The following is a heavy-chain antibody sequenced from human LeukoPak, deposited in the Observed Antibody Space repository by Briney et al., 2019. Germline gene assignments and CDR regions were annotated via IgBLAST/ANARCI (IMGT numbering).Heavy chain of an antibody. CDR2: INHSGST. CDR1: GGSFSGYY. D-gene: IGHD3-9*01. V-gene: IGHV4-34*01. CDR3: ARGIYYDILTGYYTSYYYGMDV. J-gene: IGHJ6*02. Sequence: SETLSLTCAVYGGSFSGYYWSWIRQPPGKGLEWIGEINHSGSTNYNPSLKSRVTISVDTSKNHFSLKLSPVTAADTAVYYCARGIYYDILTGYYTSYYYGMDVWGQGTTVTVSS.